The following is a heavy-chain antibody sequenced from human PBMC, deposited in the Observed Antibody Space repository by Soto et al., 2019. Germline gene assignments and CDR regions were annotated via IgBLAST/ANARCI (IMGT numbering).Heavy chain of an antibody. J-gene: IGHJ6*02. CDR3: ARAGRIGYCSSTSCRSYYYYGMDV. V-gene: IGHV4-34*01. Sequence: SETLSLTCAVYCGSFSGYYWSWIRQPPGKGLEWIGEINHSGSTNYNPSLKSRVTISVDTSKNQFSLKLSSVTAADTAVYYRARAGRIGYCSSTSCRSYYYYGMDVWGQGTTVTVSS. D-gene: IGHD2-2*03. CDR2: INHSGST. CDR1: CGSFSGYY.